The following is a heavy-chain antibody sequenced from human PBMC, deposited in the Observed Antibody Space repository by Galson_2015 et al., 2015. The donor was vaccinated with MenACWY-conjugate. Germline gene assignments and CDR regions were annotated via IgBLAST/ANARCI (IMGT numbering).Heavy chain of an antibody. D-gene: IGHD3-10*01. CDR1: GYNFASYA. CDR2: IDPRDPDT. Sequence: QSGAEVKKPEESLKISCKGSGYNFASYAIGWVRQMPGKGLEWMGVIDPRDPDTKYSPSLQGQVTISADKSISTAYSQWSSLQASDSAMYYCARHPALYGSESYYDYWGQGTLVTVSS. CDR3: ARHPALYGSESYYDY. V-gene: IGHV5-51*01. J-gene: IGHJ4*02.